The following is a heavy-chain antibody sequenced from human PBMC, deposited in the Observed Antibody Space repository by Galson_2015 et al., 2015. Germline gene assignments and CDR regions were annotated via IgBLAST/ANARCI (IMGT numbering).Heavy chain of an antibody. CDR1: GFTFSSYS. V-gene: IGHV3-15*01. CDR2: IKSKTDGGTT. J-gene: IGHJ4*02. Sequence: SLRLSCAASGFTFSSYSMNWVRQAPGKGLEWVGRIKSKTDGGTTDYTAPVKGRFTISRDDSKNTLYLQMNSRKTEDTAVYYCTTDGYCSSTSCYWGQGTLVTVSS. D-gene: IGHD2-2*03. CDR3: TTDGYCSSTSCY.